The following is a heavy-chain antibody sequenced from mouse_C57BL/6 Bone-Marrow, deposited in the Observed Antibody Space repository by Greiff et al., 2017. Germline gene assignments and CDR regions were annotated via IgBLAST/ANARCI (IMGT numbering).Heavy chain of an antibody. D-gene: IGHD2-5*01. CDR2: IYPYDSET. Sequence: QVQLQQPGAELVRPGSSVKLSCKASGYTFTSYWMDWVKQSPGQGLEWIGNIYPYDSETHYNQKFKDKATLTVDKSSSTAYMQLSSLTSEDSAVYYYARTPTIVTDYYDIDYWCQGTSVSVSS. V-gene: IGHV1-61*01. J-gene: IGHJ4*01. CDR1: GYTFTSYW. CDR3: ARTPTIVTDYYDIDY.